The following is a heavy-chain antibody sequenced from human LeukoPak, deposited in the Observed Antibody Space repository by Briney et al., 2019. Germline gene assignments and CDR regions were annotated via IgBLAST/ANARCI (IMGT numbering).Heavy chain of an antibody. CDR2: ISYDGSNK. V-gene: IGHV3-30*04. CDR1: GFTFSSYA. J-gene: IGHJ3*02. Sequence: GGSLRLSCAASGFTFSSYAMHWVRQAPGKGLEWVAVISYDGSNKYYADSVKGRFTISRDNSKNTLYLQMNSLRAEDTAVYYCAKVYYDSSGYINLVDAFDIWGQGTMVTVSS. D-gene: IGHD3-22*01. CDR3: AKVYYDSSGYINLVDAFDI.